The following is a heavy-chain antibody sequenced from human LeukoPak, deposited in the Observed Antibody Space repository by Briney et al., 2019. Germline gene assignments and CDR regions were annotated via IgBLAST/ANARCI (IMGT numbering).Heavy chain of an antibody. CDR2: IIPILGIA. J-gene: IGHJ4*02. CDR1: GGTFSSYA. CDR3: ARDSPRVNYYDSSGPFFDY. V-gene: IGHV1-69*04. Sequence: SVKVSCKASGGTFSSYAISWVRQAPGQVLEWMGRIIPILGIANYAQKFQGRVTITADKSTSTAYMELSSLRSEDTAVYYCARDSPRVNYYDSSGPFFDYWGQGTLVTVSS. D-gene: IGHD3-22*01.